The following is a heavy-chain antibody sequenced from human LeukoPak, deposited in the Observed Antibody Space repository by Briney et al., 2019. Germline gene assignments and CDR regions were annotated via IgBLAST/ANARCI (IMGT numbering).Heavy chain of an antibody. V-gene: IGHV3-23*01. CDR1: GFTFSSYS. Sequence: GGSLRLSCAASGFTFSSYSMNWVRQAPGKGLEWVSAISGSGGSTYYADSVKGRFTISRDNSKNTLYLQMNSLRAEDTAVYYCAKDQYYDFWSGYYPTFDYWGQGTLVTVSS. J-gene: IGHJ4*02. CDR2: ISGSGGST. D-gene: IGHD3-3*01. CDR3: AKDQYYDFWSGYYPTFDY.